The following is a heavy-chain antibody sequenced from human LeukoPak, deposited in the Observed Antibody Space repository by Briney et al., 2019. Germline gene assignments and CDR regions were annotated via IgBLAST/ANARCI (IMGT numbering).Heavy chain of an antibody. CDR1: GGSFSGYY. D-gene: IGHD2-21*02. CDR2: INHSGST. J-gene: IGHJ1*01. Sequence: PSETLSLTCAVYGGSFSGYYWSWIRQPPGKGLEWIGEINHSGSTNYNPSLKSRVTISVDTSKNQFSLNLTSVTAADTALYYCARADIASCGGDCFYPEYFHQWGQGTLVTVSS. CDR3: ARADIASCGGDCFYPEYFHQ. V-gene: IGHV4-34*01.